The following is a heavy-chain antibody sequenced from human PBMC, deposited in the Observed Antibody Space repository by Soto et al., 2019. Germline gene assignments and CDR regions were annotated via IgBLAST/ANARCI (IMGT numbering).Heavy chain of an antibody. CDR2: IYPGDSDT. D-gene: IGHD3-10*01. CDR3: ARPESLNYHGSGRGGLGLEL. V-gene: IGHV5-51*01. CDR1: GYSFTSYW. J-gene: IGHJ6*02. Sequence: GESLKISCRGSGYSFTSYWIGWVRQMPGKGLEWMGIIYPGDSDTRYSPSFQGQVTISADKSISTAYLQWSSLKASDTAMYYCARPESLNYHGSGRGGLGLELWGQGHTDT.